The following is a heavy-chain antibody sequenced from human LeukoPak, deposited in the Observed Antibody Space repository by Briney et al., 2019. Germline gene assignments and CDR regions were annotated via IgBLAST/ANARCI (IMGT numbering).Heavy chain of an antibody. Sequence: SETLSLTCTVSGGSISSNSYYWGRIRQPPGKGLEWIGSIYYSGSTYYNPSLKSRVTISVDTSKNQFSLKLSSVTAADTAVYYCARVYSSGWYYFDYWGQGTLVTVSS. CDR3: ARVYSSGWYYFDY. J-gene: IGHJ4*02. V-gene: IGHV4-39*07. D-gene: IGHD6-19*01. CDR1: GGSISSNSYY. CDR2: IYYSGST.